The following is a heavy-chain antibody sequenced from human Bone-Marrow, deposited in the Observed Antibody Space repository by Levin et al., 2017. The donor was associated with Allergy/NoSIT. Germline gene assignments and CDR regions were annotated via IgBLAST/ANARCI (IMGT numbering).Heavy chain of an antibody. CDR2: LYDTGST. CDR1: GASISDYY. Sequence: GSLRLSCTVSGASISDYYWSWIRQPAGKGLEWIGRLYDTGSTTYNPSLKGRVTMSVDTSKNQFSLRLRSVTAADQAVYYCARLARWCFDLWGRGTLVTVSA. CDR3: ARLARWCFDL. V-gene: IGHV4-4*07. J-gene: IGHJ2*01.